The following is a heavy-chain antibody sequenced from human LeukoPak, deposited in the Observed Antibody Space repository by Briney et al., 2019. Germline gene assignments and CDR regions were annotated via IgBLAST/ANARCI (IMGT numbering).Heavy chain of an antibody. CDR3: ARHGEYYDSSGYYYFDC. V-gene: IGHV4-59*08. D-gene: IGHD3-22*01. J-gene: IGHJ4*02. Sequence: SETLSLTCTVSGGSISSYYWSWIRQPPGKGLEWIGYIYYSGNTNYNPSLKSRVTISVDTSKNQFSLKLSSVTAADTAVYYCARHGEYYDSSGYYYFDCWGQGTLVTVSS. CDR1: GGSISSYY. CDR2: IYYSGNT.